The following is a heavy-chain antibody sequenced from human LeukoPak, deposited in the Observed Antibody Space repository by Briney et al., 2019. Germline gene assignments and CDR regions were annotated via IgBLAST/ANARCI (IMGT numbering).Heavy chain of an antibody. Sequence: GGSLRLSCAASGFTFSSYWMSWIRQAPGKGLEWVANIKQDGSEKYYVDSVKGQFTISRDNAKNSVYLQMNSLRAEDTAVYDWTRGMLDYRNDHDYFGYWGKGTLVTVS. V-gene: IGHV3-7*01. CDR2: IKQDGSEK. D-gene: IGHD4-11*01. J-gene: IGHJ4*02. CDR1: GFTFSSYW. CDR3: TRGMLDYRNDHDYFGY.